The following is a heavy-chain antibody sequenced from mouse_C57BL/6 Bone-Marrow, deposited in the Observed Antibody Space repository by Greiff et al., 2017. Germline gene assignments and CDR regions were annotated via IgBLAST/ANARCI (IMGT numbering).Heavy chain of an antibody. D-gene: IGHD1-1*01. CDR1: GFSLTSYG. J-gene: IGHJ4*01. V-gene: IGHV2-5*01. Sequence: VQLQQSGPGLVQPSQSLSITCTVSGFSLTSYGVHWVRQSPGKGLEWLGVIWRGGSTDYNAAFMSRLSITKDNSKSQVCFKMNSLQAYDTAIYYCAKRGLLRSLYAMDYWGQGTSVTVSS. CDR2: IWRGGST. CDR3: AKRGLLRSLYAMDY.